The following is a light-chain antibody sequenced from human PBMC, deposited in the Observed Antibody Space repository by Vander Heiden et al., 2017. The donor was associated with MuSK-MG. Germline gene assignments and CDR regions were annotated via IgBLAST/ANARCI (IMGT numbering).Light chain of an antibody. CDR2: AAS. J-gene: IGKJ4*01. V-gene: IGKV1-39*01. CDR1: QSISSY. Sequence: DIQMTQSPSSLSASVGDRVTITCRASQSISSYLNWYQQKPGKAPKLLIYAASSLQSGVPSRFSGSGSGTDFTLTISSRQHEDFATYYCQQSYSTPLTFGGGTKVEIK. CDR3: QQSYSTPLT.